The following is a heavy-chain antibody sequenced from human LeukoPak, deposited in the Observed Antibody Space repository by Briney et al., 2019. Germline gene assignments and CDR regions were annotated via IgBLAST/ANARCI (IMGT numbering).Heavy chain of an antibody. CDR2: IYTSGST. CDR3: ARAPGGDILTGYYFFDY. J-gene: IGHJ4*02. V-gene: IGHV4-61*02. CDR1: GGSISSGSYY. Sequence: SQTPSLTCTVSGGSISSGSYYWSWIRQPAGKGLEWIGRIYTSGSTNYNPSLKSRVTISVDTSKNQFSLKLSSVTAADTAVYYCARAPGGDILTGYYFFDYWGQGTLVTVSS. D-gene: IGHD3-9*01.